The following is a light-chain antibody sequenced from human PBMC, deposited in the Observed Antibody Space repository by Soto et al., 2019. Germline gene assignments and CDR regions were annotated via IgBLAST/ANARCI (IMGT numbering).Light chain of an antibody. CDR2: EVS. V-gene: IGLV2-14*01. J-gene: IGLJ2*01. CDR1: SSDVGAYKY. Sequence: QSVLTQSASVSGSPGQSITISCTGTSSDVGAYKYVSWYQQYPGKAPKLIIYEVSNRPSGISNRFSGSKSGNTASLTISGLQAEDEADYYCSSYTSSTTRVFGGGTKLTVL. CDR3: SSYTSSTTRV.